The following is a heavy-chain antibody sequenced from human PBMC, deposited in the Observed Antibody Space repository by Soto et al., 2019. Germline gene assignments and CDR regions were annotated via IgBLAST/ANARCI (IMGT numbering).Heavy chain of an antibody. CDR2: INSDGSST. CDR3: HCSSTSARDY. Sequence: GWSLRLSCASSVFTFISYWMHWVRQAPGKGLVWVSRINSDGSSTSYADSVKGRFTISRDNAKNTLYLQMNSLRAEDTAVYYCHCSSTSARDYWGQGTLVTVSS. J-gene: IGHJ4*02. CDR1: VFTFISYW. V-gene: IGHV3-74*01. D-gene: IGHD2-2*01.